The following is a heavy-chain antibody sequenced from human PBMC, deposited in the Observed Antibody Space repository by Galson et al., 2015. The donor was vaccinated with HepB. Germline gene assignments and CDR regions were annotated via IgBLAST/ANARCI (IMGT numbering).Heavy chain of an antibody. V-gene: IGHV3-21*01. CDR1: GFTLSSYS. D-gene: IGHD4-17*01. Sequence: SLRLSCAASGFTLSSYSMNWVRQAPGKGLEWVSSISSSSSYIYYADSVKGRFTISRDNAKNLLFLQMNSLRAEDTAVYYCATVTTVTKEFDYWGQGTLVTVSS. CDR3: ATVTTVTKEFDY. CDR2: ISSSSSYI. J-gene: IGHJ4*02.